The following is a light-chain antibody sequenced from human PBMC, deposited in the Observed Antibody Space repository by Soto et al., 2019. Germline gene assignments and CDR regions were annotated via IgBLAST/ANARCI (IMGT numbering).Light chain of an antibody. CDR1: QSVSSY. CDR3: QQRRYWHPIT. CDR2: DAS. Sequence: EIVMTQSPATLSVSPGERATLSCRASQSVSSYLAWYQQKPGQAPRLLIYDASNRATGIPARFSGSGSGTDFKLTLSIREPEDFAVYYCQQRRYWHPITFGQGTKVDIK. V-gene: IGKV3-11*01. J-gene: IGKJ1*01.